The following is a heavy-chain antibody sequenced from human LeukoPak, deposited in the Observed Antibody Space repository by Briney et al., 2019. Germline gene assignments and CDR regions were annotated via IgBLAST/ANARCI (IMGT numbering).Heavy chain of an antibody. V-gene: IGHV3-11*04. CDR2: VSSSGRTK. J-gene: IGHJ4*02. CDR3: AKDRLYSSSWTRFPYYFDY. D-gene: IGHD6-13*01. Sequence: GGSLRLSCAASGFTFSDYYMSWIRQAPGKGLEWVSYVSSSGRTKSYADSVKGRFIISRDNAKRSLYLQMNSLRAEDTAVYYCAKDRLYSSSWTRFPYYFDYWGQGTLVTVSS. CDR1: GFTFSDYY.